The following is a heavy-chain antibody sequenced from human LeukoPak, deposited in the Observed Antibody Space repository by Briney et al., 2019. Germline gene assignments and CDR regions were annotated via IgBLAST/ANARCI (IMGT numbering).Heavy chain of an antibody. CDR3: ARDRLGVTHFDY. D-gene: IGHD2-21*02. J-gene: IGHJ4*02. Sequence: GRSLRLSCAASGFTFSSYGMRWVRQAPGKGLEWVAVIWYDGSNKYYAESVKGRFTISRDNSKNTMYLQMESLRAEDTAVYYCARDRLGVTHFDYWGQGTLVTVSS. CDR2: IWYDGSNK. V-gene: IGHV3-33*01. CDR1: GFTFSSYG.